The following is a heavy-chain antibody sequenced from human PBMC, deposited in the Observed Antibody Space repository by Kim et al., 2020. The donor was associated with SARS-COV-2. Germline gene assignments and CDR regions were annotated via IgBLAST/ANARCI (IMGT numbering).Heavy chain of an antibody. D-gene: IGHD2-2*01. Sequence: AISGSGGSTYYADSVKGRFTISRDNSKNTLYLQMNSLRAEDTAVYYCAKVGCSSTSCYAGGYYYYGMDVWGQGTTVTVSS. CDR3: AKVGCSSTSCYAGGYYYYGMDV. V-gene: IGHV3-23*01. J-gene: IGHJ6*02. CDR2: ISGSGGST.